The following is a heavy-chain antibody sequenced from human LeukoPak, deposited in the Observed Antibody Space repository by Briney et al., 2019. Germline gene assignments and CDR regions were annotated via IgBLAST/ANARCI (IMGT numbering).Heavy chain of an antibody. Sequence: GGSLRLSCAASGFTVSNNYISWVRQAPGKGLEWVSIIYGGGHTYYADSVKGRFTISRDNSKNTVYLQLNSLRAEDTAMYFCARPLRQLSYAFDIWGQGTMVTVSS. J-gene: IGHJ3*02. V-gene: IGHV3-53*01. CDR2: IYGGGHT. D-gene: IGHD6-13*01. CDR3: ARPLRQLSYAFDI. CDR1: GFTVSNNY.